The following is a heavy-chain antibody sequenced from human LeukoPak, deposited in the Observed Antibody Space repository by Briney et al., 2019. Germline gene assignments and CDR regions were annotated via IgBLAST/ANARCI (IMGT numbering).Heavy chain of an antibody. CDR1: GFTFSTYA. D-gene: IGHD3-10*02. Sequence: GGSLRLSCAASGFTFSTYAMTWVRQAPGKGLEWVSAISGSGGSTYYADSVKGRFTISRDNSKNTLYLQMNSLRAEDTAVYYCARGLMFGEKWFYWGQGTLVTVSS. V-gene: IGHV3-23*01. CDR3: ARGLMFGEKWFY. CDR2: ISGSGGST. J-gene: IGHJ4*02.